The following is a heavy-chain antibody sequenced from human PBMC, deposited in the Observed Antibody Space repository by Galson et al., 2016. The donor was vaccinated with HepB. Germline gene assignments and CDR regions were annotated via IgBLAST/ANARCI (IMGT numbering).Heavy chain of an antibody. CDR3: AKDVGTGGYAPGYYYGLDV. Sequence: SLRLSCAASGFTSDDYGMHWVRQAPGKGPEWVSGIRWNSGSVGDAGSVKGRFTISRDNAKTSPFLQMTSPRTEDTAFYYCAKDVGTGGYAPGYYYGLDVWGQGTTVTVSS. CDR1: GFTSDDYG. D-gene: IGHD5-18*01. CDR2: IRWNSGSV. V-gene: IGHV3-9*02. J-gene: IGHJ6*02.